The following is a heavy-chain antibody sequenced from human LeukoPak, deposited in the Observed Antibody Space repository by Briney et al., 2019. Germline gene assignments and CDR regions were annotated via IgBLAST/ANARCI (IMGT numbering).Heavy chain of an antibody. CDR1: GFAVSSNH. CDR2: IYSYGST. V-gene: IGHV3-66*03. CDR3: TRRGDDSAFDP. Sequence: PGGSLRLSCTASGFAVSSNHVTWVRLAPGKGLEWVSIIYSYGSTFYADSVKGRFTISRDNAKDTLYLQMTSLRVEDTAVYYCTRRGDDSAFDPWGQGTLVTVSS. D-gene: IGHD3-10*01. J-gene: IGHJ5*02.